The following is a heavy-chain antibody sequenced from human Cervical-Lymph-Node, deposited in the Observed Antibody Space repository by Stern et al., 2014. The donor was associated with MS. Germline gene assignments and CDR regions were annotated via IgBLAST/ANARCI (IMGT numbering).Heavy chain of an antibody. CDR1: GYTFTAYY. V-gene: IGHV1-2*06. CDR2: INPNSGGT. CDR3: ARDGDYYDRSGYSDY. D-gene: IGHD3-22*01. Sequence: QMQLVQSGAEVKKPGASVKVSCKASGYTFTAYYMHWVRQAPGQGLEWMGRINPNSGGTNYAQKVQGRVTVTRDTSLSTPYMELSRLKSDDTAVYYCARDGDYYDRSGYSDYWGQGTLVTVSS. J-gene: IGHJ4*02.